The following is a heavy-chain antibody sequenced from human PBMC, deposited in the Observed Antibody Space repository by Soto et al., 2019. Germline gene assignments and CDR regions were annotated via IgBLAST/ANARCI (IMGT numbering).Heavy chain of an antibody. CDR1: GFSLSTSGVG. J-gene: IGHJ6*02. CDR3: AHKGGRGAGMDV. Sequence: QITLKESGPTLVKPTQTLTLTCTLSGFSLSTSGVGVGWIRQPPGKALEWLALIYWDEDKRYSPSLKSRLTITKDPATNEVVLTVTNMDPVDTGTYYCAHKGGRGAGMDVWGQGATVTVSS. D-gene: IGHD2-15*01. CDR2: IYWDEDK. V-gene: IGHV2-5*02.